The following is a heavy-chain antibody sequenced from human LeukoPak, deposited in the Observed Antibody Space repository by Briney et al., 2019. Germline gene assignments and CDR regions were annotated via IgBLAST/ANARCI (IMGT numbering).Heavy chain of an antibody. CDR2: ISSSSSYI. CDR1: GLTFSSYT. J-gene: IGHJ5*02. Sequence: GGSLRLSCAASGLTFSSYTMNWVRQAPGKGLEWVSSISSSSSYIYYADSVKGRFTISRDNAKNSLYLQMNSLRAEDTAVYYCARVYSTIFGVVRNWFDPWGQGTLVTVSS. CDR3: ARVYSTIFGVVRNWFDP. V-gene: IGHV3-21*01. D-gene: IGHD3-3*01.